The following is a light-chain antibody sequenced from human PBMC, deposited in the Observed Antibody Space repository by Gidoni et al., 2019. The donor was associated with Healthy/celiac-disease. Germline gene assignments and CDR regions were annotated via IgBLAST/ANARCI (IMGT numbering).Light chain of an antibody. Sequence: DIVMTQSPDYLAVSLGERATINCKSSQSVLYSSNNKNYLAWYQQKPGQPPKLLIYWASTRESGVPDRFSGSGSGTDFTLTINSLQAEDVAVYYCQQYYSTPLTFGGGTKVEIK. V-gene: IGKV4-1*01. CDR2: WAS. J-gene: IGKJ4*01. CDR1: QSVLYSSNNKNY. CDR3: QQYYSTPLT.